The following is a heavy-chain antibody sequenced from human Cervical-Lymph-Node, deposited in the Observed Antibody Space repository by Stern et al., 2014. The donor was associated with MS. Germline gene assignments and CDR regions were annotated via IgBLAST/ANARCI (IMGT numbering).Heavy chain of an antibody. Sequence: EVQLVESGGGLVKPGGSLRLSCAASGFTFSDAYMSWVRQAPGKGLEWLGRIKSNTDGGTTDFAAPVTGRFTISRDDSKNTLFLQMNSLTTEDTAVYYCTWNDYGDYWGQGTLVTVSS. J-gene: IGHJ4*02. V-gene: IGHV3-15*01. CDR3: TWNDYGDY. CDR2: IKSNTDGGTT. CDR1: GFTFSDAY. D-gene: IGHD1-1*01.